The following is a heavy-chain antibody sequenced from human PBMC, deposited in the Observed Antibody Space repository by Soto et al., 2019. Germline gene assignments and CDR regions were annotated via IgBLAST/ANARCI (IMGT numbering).Heavy chain of an antibody. V-gene: IGHV1-46*01. CDR2: VNPIGGHT. CDR1: GDTFTDYY. D-gene: IGHD2-21*02. Sequence: QVQLMQSGAEVKKSGAAVKFSCKASGDTFTDYYIHWVRQAPGQGLEWMGTVNPIGGHTTYAQHFMGRVTMTSNTSTSTLSAELARRTSDDTAMYYFARGGHVVVVTAALDYWGQGTLVTVSS. J-gene: IGHJ4*02. CDR3: ARGGHVVVVTAALDY.